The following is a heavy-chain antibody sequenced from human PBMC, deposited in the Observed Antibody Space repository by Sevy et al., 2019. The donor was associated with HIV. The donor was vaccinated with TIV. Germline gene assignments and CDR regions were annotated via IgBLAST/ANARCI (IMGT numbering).Heavy chain of an antibody. CDR1: GFTFTNFG. CDR3: ARGPSLIVAGAAGYLDY. D-gene: IGHD2-21*01. Sequence: GGSLRLSCTASGFTFTNFGVHWVRQAPGKGLEWVALMWYDGNNKYYADSVRGRFTISRDSSKNTDYLQMNNLRAEDTAIYYCARGPSLIVAGAAGYLDYWGQGTLVTVSS. CDR2: MWYDGNNK. J-gene: IGHJ4*02. V-gene: IGHV3-33*01.